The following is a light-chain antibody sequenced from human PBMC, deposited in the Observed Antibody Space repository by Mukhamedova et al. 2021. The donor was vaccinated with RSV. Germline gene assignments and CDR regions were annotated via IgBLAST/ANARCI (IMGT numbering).Light chain of an antibody. V-gene: IGKV1-5*03. CDR3: QQFYTYSQT. CDR2: EAT. Sequence: WYQRRVHGKAPKLLIYEATSLQSGVSSRFSGSGYGTEFTLTINSLQAEDFATYYCQQFYTYSQTFGQGTKVEVK. J-gene: IGKJ1*01.